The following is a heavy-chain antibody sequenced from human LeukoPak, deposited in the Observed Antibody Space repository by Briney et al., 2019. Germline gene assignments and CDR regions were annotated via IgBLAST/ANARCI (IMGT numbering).Heavy chain of an antibody. CDR1: GGSISSYY. CDR2: IYYSGST. V-gene: IGHV4-59*01. Sequence: SETLSLTCTVSGGSISSYYWSWIRQPPGKGLEWIGYIYYSGSTNYNPSLKSRVTISVDTSKNQFSLKLSSVTAADTAVYYCARDHTLYSIGLDYWGQGTLVTVSS. CDR3: ARDHTLYSIGLDY. J-gene: IGHJ4*02. D-gene: IGHD6-19*01.